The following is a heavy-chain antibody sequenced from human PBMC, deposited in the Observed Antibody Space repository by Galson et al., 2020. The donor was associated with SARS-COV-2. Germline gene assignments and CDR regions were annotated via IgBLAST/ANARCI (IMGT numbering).Heavy chain of an antibody. CDR3: ARTATPMVHGPNWFDP. D-gene: IGHD5-18*01. Sequence: GESLKISCAASGFSFGSYTMNWVRQAPGKGLEWVSSIISSSSYIYYTDSVKGRFTISRDNAKNSLYLQMNSLRAEDTAVYYCARTATPMVHGPNWFDPWGQGTLVIVSS. J-gene: IGHJ5*02. V-gene: IGHV3-21*01. CDR2: IISSSSYI. CDR1: GFSFGSYT.